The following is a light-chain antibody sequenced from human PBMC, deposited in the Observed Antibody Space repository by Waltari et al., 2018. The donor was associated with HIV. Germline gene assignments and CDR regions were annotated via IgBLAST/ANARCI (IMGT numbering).Light chain of an antibody. CDR2: GTS. V-gene: IGKV3-20*01. J-gene: IGKJ1*01. CDR1: QSVNSHY. CDR3: QQYGRT. Sequence: EGVLTQSPAILSFSPGERASLSCRASQSVNSHYLAWYQQIPGQAPRLPIYGTSTRATGSPDRFRGSGSETDYTLTINRLEPEDSAVYYCQQYGRTFGQGTKVEL.